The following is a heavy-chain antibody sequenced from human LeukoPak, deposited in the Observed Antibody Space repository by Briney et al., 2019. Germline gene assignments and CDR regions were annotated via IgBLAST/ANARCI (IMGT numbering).Heavy chain of an antibody. J-gene: IGHJ3*02. CDR2: IYSGGST. D-gene: IGHD4-17*01. Sequence: GGSLRLSCAASGFTFSSNYMSWVRQAPGKGLEWVSVIYSGGSTYYADSVKGRFTISRDNSKNTLYLQMNSLRAEDTAVYYCARDDYGSYAFDIWGQGTMVTVSP. V-gene: IGHV3-53*01. CDR3: ARDDYGSYAFDI. CDR1: GFTFSSNY.